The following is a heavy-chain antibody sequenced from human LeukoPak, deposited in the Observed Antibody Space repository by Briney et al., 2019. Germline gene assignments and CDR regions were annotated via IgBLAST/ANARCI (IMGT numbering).Heavy chain of an antibody. Sequence: GGSPRLSCAVSGFTFSSFWMHRVRQAPGKGLVWVSRINSEQSSTGYADSVKGRFTISRDNAKNTLYLQMNSLRVEDTAVYFCARGLYSSAPSIDYWGQGTPLTVSS. J-gene: IGHJ4*02. CDR2: INSEQSST. CDR1: GFTFSSFW. CDR3: ARGLYSSAPSIDY. D-gene: IGHD2-21*01. V-gene: IGHV3-74*01.